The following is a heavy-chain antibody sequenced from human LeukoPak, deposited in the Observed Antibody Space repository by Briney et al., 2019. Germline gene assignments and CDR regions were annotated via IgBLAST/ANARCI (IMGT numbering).Heavy chain of an antibody. V-gene: IGHV3-53*05. Sequence: HPGGSLRLSCAASGFTVSSNYMSWVRQAPGKGLEWVSVIYSGGSTYYADSVKGRFTISRDNSKNTLYLQMNSLRAEETAVYYCAREGREWLSVGIDYWGQGTLVTVSS. CDR3: AREGREWLSVGIDY. J-gene: IGHJ4*02. CDR1: GFTVSSNY. D-gene: IGHD6-19*01. CDR2: IYSGGST.